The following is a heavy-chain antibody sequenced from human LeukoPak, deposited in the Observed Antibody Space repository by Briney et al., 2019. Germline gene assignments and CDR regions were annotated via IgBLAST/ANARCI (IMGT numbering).Heavy chain of an antibody. D-gene: IGHD2/OR15-2a*01. CDR2: ISSSSSYI. CDR1: GFTFSSYW. J-gene: IGHJ4*02. CDR3: ARDRTTSHFDY. V-gene: IGHV3-21*01. Sequence: GGSLRLSCAASGFTFSSYWMSWVRQAPGKGLEWVSSISSSSSYIYYADSVKGRFTISRDNAKNSLYLQMNSLRAEDTAVYYCARDRTTSHFDYWGQGTLVTVSS.